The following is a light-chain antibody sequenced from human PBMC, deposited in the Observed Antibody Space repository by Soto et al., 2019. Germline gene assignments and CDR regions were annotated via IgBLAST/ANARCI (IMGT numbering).Light chain of an antibody. J-gene: IGKJ2*01. V-gene: IGKV3-15*01. CDR2: GAS. CDR1: QSVSSN. CDR3: QQYNNWPYT. Sequence: EIVMTQSPATLSVSPGERATLSCRASQSVSSNLAWYQQKPGQAPRLLIYGASTRATGIPARFSGSRFGTEFPLTISSLQSEDFAVYYCQQYNNWPYTFGQGTKLEIK.